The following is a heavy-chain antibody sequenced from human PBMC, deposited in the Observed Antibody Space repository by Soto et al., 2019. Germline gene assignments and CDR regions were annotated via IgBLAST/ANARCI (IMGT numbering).Heavy chain of an antibody. CDR2: IYQSGST. V-gene: IGHV4-30-2*01. CDR1: GGSISSGGYS. CDR3: ARGVTTVTTFAY. Sequence: TLSLTCAVSGGSISSGGYSCNWIRQPPGKGLEWIGYIYQSGSTYYNPSLKSRVTISVDRSKNQFSLKLSSVTAADTAVYYCARGVTTVTTFAYWGQGTLVTVS. D-gene: IGHD4-17*01. J-gene: IGHJ4*02.